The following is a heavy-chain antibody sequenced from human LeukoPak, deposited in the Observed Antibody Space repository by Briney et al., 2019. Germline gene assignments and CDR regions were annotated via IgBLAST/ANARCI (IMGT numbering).Heavy chain of an antibody. CDR3: ARGVEFYYYYYMDV. D-gene: IGHD3-10*01. Sequence: ASVKVSCKASGGTFSSYAISWVRQAPGQGLEWMGGIIPIFGTANYAQKFQGRVTITTDESTSTAYMELRSLRSEDTAVYYCARGVEFYYYYYMDVWGKGTTVTVSS. CDR1: GGTFSSYA. CDR2: IIPIFGTA. V-gene: IGHV1-69*05. J-gene: IGHJ6*03.